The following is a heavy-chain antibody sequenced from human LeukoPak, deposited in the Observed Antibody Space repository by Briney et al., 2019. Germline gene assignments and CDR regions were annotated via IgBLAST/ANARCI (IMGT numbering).Heavy chain of an antibody. V-gene: IGHV1-46*01. CDR3: ARAGYSSGWYADAFDI. CDR1: GYIFTSYY. J-gene: IGHJ3*02. CDR2: INPSGGSI. D-gene: IGHD6-19*01. Sequence: GASVKVSCKASGYIFTSYYMYWVRQAPGQGLEWMGTINPSGGSISYAQKFQGRVTMTRDTSTSTVYMELSSLRSEDTAVYYCARAGYSSGWYADAFDIWGQGTMVTVSS.